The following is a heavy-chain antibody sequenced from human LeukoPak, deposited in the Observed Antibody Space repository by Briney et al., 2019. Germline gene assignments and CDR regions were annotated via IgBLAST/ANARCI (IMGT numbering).Heavy chain of an antibody. D-gene: IGHD6-13*01. CDR1: GYTFTGYY. Sequence: ASVKVSCKASGYTFTGYYMHWVRQAPGQGLEWVGWINPNSGGTNYAQKFQGRVTMTRDTSISTAYMELSRLRSDDTAVYYCARADRGIAAAGTRYFDYWGQGTLVTVSS. CDR3: ARADRGIAAAGTRYFDY. J-gene: IGHJ4*02. V-gene: IGHV1-2*02. CDR2: INPNSGGT.